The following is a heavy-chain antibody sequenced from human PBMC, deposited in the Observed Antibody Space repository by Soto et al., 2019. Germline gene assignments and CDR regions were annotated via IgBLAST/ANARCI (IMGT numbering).Heavy chain of an antibody. Sequence: GGSLRLSCAASGFTFNNSAMTWVRQAPGQGLEWVASISENGGSRGGTYYADSVKGRLTISRDNSKNTLYLQVDSLTGADTAVYYCASAKAVVIAPLGIWGQGALVTVSS. V-gene: IGHV3-23*01. J-gene: IGHJ3*02. CDR1: GFTFNNSA. D-gene: IGHD2-21*01. CDR3: ASAKAVVIAPLGI. CDR2: ISENGGSRGGT.